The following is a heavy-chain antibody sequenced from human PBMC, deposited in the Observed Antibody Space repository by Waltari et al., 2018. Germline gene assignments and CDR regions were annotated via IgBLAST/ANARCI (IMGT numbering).Heavy chain of an antibody. CDR1: GLTFSSYW. CDR3: ARGNWAPFDY. CDR2: IKQDGSEK. J-gene: IGHJ4*02. Sequence: EVQLVESGGGLVQPGGSLRLSCAASGLTFSSYWMTWVRQAPGKGLEWVAIIKQDGSEKHYVDSVKGRFTISIDNAKNSLYLQMNSLRVEDTAIYYCARGNWAPFDYWGQGTLVTVSS. V-gene: IGHV3-7*01. D-gene: IGHD7-27*01.